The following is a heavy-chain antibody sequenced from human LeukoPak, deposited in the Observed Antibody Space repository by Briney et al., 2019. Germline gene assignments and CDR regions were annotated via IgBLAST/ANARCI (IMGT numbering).Heavy chain of an antibody. Sequence: GGSLRLSCAASGFTFSSFAMIWVRQAPGKGLEWVSVIGSDSGDKQYADSVKGRFTISRDNSKNSLYLQMNSLRAEDTAVYYCAKYRTTSAPPRNFDFWGQGTLVTVSS. V-gene: IGHV3-23*01. CDR3: AKYRTTSAPPRNFDF. CDR2: IGSDSGDK. CDR1: GFTFSSFA. D-gene: IGHD1-14*01. J-gene: IGHJ4*02.